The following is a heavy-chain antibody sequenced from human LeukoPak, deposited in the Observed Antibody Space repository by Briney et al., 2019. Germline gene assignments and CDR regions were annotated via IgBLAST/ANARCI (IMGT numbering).Heavy chain of an antibody. CDR2: ISYDGSNK. J-gene: IGHJ4*02. D-gene: IGHD2-2*01. CDR3: ARGGGIVVVPAAH. Sequence: GGSLRLSCAASGFTFSSYAMHWVRQAPGKGLEWVAVISYDGSNKYYADPVKGRFTISRDNSKNTLYLQMNSLRAEDTAVYYCARGGGIVVVPAAHWGQGTLVTVSS. CDR1: GFTFSSYA. V-gene: IGHV3-30-3*01.